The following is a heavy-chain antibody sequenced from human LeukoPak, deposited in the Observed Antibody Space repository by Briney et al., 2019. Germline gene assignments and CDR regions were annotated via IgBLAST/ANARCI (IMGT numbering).Heavy chain of an antibody. Sequence: ASVNVSCKATGYTFTSYGISWVRQAAGQGLEWMGWISSNSDNTNYAQKLQGRVTMTTDTSTSTAYMELRSLRSDDTALYFRARDWGSIKVIADYWGQGTLVTVSS. CDR2: ISSNSDNT. J-gene: IGHJ4*02. D-gene: IGHD7-27*01. CDR3: ARDWGSIKVIADY. CDR1: GYTFTSYG. V-gene: IGHV1-18*01.